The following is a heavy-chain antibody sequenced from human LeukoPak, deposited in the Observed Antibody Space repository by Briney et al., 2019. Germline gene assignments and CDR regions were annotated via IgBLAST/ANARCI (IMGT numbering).Heavy chain of an antibody. CDR3: ARDRIPAIAAAAISPGY. V-gene: IGHV1-69*13. Sequence: ASVKVSCKASGGTFSSYAISWVRQAPGQGLEWMGGIIPIFGTANYAQKFQGRVTITADESTSTAYMELSSLRSEDTAVYYCARDRIPAIAAAAISPGYWGQGTLVTVSS. CDR1: GGTFSSYA. J-gene: IGHJ4*02. D-gene: IGHD6-13*01. CDR2: IIPIFGTA.